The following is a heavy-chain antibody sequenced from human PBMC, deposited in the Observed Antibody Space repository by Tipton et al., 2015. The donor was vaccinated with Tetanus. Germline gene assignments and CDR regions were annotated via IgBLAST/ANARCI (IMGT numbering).Heavy chain of an antibody. J-gene: IGHJ4*02. CDR1: GGTFSSYA. V-gene: IGHV1-69*06. CDR3: ARAAKYDILTGHYYFDY. Sequence: QSGPEVKKPGSSVKVSCKASGGTFSSYAISWVRQAPGQGLEWMGGIIPTFGTANYAQKFQGRVTITADKSTSTAYMELSSLRSEDTAVYYCARAAKYDILTGHYYFDYWGQGTLVTVSS. D-gene: IGHD3-9*01. CDR2: IIPTFGTA.